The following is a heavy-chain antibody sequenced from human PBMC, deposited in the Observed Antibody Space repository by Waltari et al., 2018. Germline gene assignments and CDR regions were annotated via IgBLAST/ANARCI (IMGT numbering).Heavy chain of an antibody. J-gene: IGHJ4*02. CDR2: SNTDGSST. D-gene: IGHD5-18*01. Sequence: EVQLVESGGGLVQPGGSLRLPCAAFGFTFCTYWIHLSRKAPGKGLVWVSRSNTDGSSTSYADSVKGRFTVSRDNAKNMLYLQMNSLRAEDTAVYYCARGGSSGYSFGFYWGQGSLVTVSS. CDR3: ARGGSSGYSFGFY. CDR1: GFTFCTYW. V-gene: IGHV3-74*01.